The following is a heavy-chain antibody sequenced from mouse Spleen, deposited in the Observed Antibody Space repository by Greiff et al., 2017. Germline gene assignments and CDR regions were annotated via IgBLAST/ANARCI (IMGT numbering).Heavy chain of an antibody. CDR2: INPNNGGT. CDR1: GYTFTDYY. CDR3: ARSSYGNYGAMDY. Sequence: EVQLQQSGPELVKPGASVKISCKASGYTFTDYYMNWVKQSHGKSLEWIGDINPNNGGTSYNQKFKGKATLTVDKSSSTAYMELRSLTSEDSAVYYCARSSYGNYGAMDYWGQGTSVTVSS. D-gene: IGHD2-1*01. V-gene: IGHV1-26*01. J-gene: IGHJ4*01.